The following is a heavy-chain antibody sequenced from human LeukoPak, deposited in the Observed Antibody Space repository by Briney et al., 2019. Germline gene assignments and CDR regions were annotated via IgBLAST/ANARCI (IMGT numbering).Heavy chain of an antibody. Sequence: SETLSLTCIVSSGSINNHYWRWNRQSPGKGLEWIGYIHDSGSTNYNPSLKVRVTISLDTSKNQFSLKLSSVTAADTAVYYCARDQIGYGLDYWGQGTLVTVSS. CDR3: ARDQIGYGLDY. CDR2: IHDSGST. J-gene: IGHJ4*02. CDR1: SGSINNHY. D-gene: IGHD5-18*01. V-gene: IGHV4-59*11.